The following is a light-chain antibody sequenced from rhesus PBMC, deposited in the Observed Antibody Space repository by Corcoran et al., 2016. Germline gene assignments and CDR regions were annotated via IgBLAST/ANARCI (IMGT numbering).Light chain of an antibody. V-gene: IGKV1-32*02. J-gene: IGKJ2*01. CDR2: YAT. Sequence: DIQMSQSPSSLSASVGDRVTITCRASQGISSYLNWYQQKPGKAPKLLIYYATTLASGVPSRFSGSGSGTDFTLTIRRLQPEDFATYFRQQGNSSPYSFGQGTKVEIK. CDR1: QGISSY. CDR3: QQGNSSPYS.